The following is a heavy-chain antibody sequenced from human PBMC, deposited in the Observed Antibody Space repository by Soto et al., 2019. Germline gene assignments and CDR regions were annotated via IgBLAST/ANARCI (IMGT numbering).Heavy chain of an antibody. CDR2: IYYSGST. Sequence: QLQLQESGPGLVKPSETLSLTCTVSGGSISSSSYYWGWIRQPPGKGLEWIGSIYYSGSTYYNPSLKSRVTISVDTSKNQFSLKLSSVTAADTAVYYCARHRIRGAPSDYWGQGTLVTVSS. CDR3: ARHRIRGAPSDY. CDR1: GGSISSSSYY. J-gene: IGHJ4*02. V-gene: IGHV4-39*01. D-gene: IGHD3-10*01.